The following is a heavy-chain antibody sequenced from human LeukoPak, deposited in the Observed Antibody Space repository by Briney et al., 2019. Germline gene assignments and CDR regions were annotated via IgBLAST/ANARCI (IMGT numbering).Heavy chain of an antibody. CDR2: IYYSGST. CDR1: GGSISSYY. Sequence: SETLSLTCTVSGGSISSYYWSWIRQPPGKGLEWIGYIYYSGSTNYNPSLKSRVTISVDTSKNQFSLKLSSVTAADTAVYYCARDRGSYYYGPGSKNAFDIWGQGTMVTVSS. J-gene: IGHJ3*02. V-gene: IGHV4-59*01. D-gene: IGHD3-10*01. CDR3: ARDRGSYYYGPGSKNAFDI.